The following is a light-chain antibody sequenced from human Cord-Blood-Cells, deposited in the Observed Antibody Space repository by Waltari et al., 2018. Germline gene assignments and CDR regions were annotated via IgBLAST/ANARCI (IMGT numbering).Light chain of an antibody. Sequence: EIVLTQSPGTLSLSPGERATLSCRASQSVSSSYLAWYQQKPGQAPRLLTYGASSRATGIPDRFSGSGSGTDFTLTISRLEPEDFAVYYCQQYGSSFPWTFGQGTKVEIK. J-gene: IGKJ1*01. CDR2: GAS. V-gene: IGKV3-20*01. CDR1: QSVSSSY. CDR3: QQYGSSFPWT.